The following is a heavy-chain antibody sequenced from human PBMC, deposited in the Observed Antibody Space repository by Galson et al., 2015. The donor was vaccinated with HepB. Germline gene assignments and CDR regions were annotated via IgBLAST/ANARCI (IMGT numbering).Heavy chain of an antibody. V-gene: IGHV1-24*01. Sequence: SVKVSCKVSGYTLTELSMHWVRQAPGKGLEWMGGFDPEDGETIYAQKFQGRVTMTEDTSTDTAYMELSSLRSEDTAVYYCATDPMYCGGDCLFDPWGQGTLVTASS. CDR1: GYTLTELS. D-gene: IGHD2-21*02. J-gene: IGHJ5*02. CDR3: ATDPMYCGGDCLFDP. CDR2: FDPEDGET.